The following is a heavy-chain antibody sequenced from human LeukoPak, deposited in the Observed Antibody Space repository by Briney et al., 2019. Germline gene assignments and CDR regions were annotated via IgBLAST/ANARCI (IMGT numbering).Heavy chain of an antibody. CDR1: GFTFSDYS. D-gene: IGHD2-8*01. J-gene: IGHJ4*02. CDR2: ISSGSSYK. CDR3: ARSVSSTVGNGY. Sequence: PGGSLRLSCAASGFTFSDYSMNWVRQAPGKGLDWVSSISSGSSYKHYADSVKGRFTISRDNAKNSLYLQMNSLRAEDTAVYYCARSVSSTVGNGYWGQGTLVTVSS. V-gene: IGHV3-21*01.